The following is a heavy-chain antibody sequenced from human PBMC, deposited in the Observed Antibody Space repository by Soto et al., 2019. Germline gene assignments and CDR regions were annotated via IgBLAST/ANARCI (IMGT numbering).Heavy chain of an antibody. CDR1: GYSINSDNYY. CDR3: ARLEGLATISYYFDY. CDR2: IYYRGNT. V-gene: IGHV4-39*01. Sequence: PSETLSLTCSFSGYSINSDNYYWGWIRQPPGKGLEWIGSIYYRGNTYYNPSLKTRVTISLDKSKSQFSLKLNSVTAADSAVYFCARLEGLATISYYFDYWGQGTLVTVSS. J-gene: IGHJ4*02. D-gene: IGHD3-9*01.